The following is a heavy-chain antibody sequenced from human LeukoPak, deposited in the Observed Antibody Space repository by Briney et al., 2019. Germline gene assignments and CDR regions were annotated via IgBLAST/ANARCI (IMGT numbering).Heavy chain of an antibody. D-gene: IGHD6-19*01. V-gene: IGHV1-18*01. Sequence: ASVKVSCKASGYTFTSYGISWVRQAPGQGLEWMGWISAYNGNTDYAQKLQGRVIMTTDTSTSTAYMELRSLRSDDTAVYYCARAIMWYSSGSRYYFDYWGQGTLVTVSS. CDR3: ARAIMWYSSGSRYYFDY. CDR1: GYTFTSYG. J-gene: IGHJ4*02. CDR2: ISAYNGNT.